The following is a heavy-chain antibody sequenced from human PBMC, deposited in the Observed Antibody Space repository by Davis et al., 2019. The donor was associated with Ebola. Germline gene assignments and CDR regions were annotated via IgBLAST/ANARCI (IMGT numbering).Heavy chain of an antibody. D-gene: IGHD6-13*01. CDR3: ARLSSTWSSLYGMDV. V-gene: IGHV1-3*01. Sequence: AASVKVSCKASGYTFNKYAMNWVRQAPGQGLEWMGWINPYTGDTKYSQKFQGRVTITRDTSATTAYMDLSSLRSEDTAVYFCARLSSTWSSLYGMDVWGQGTTVTVSS. J-gene: IGHJ6*02. CDR1: GYTFNKYA. CDR2: INPYTGDT.